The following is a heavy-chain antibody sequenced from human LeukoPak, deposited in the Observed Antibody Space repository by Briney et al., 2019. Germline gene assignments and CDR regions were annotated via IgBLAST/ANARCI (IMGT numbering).Heavy chain of an antibody. V-gene: IGHV3-66*01. CDR3: ARVFNIAAEDGYGMDV. D-gene: IGHD6-13*01. J-gene: IGHJ6*02. Sequence: PGGSLRLSCASSTFTVSSNYMSWVRQAPGKGLEWASIIYSVGNTYYADSVKGRFTISRDNSKNTLYLQMNSLRVEDTAVYYCARVFNIAAEDGYGMDVWGQGTTVTVSS. CDR2: IYSVGNT. CDR1: TFTVSSNY.